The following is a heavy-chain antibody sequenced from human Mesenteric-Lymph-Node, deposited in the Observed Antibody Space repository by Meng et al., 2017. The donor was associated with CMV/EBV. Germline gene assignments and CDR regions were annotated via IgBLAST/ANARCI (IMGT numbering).Heavy chain of an antibody. CDR2: IYSGGST. CDR1: GFTVSSNY. CDR3: ARDGDYDFNQADV. V-gene: IGHV3-53*01. Sequence: GGSLRLSCAASGFTVSSNYMSWVRQAPGKGLEWVSVIYSGGSTYYADSVKGRFTISRDNSKNTLYLQMNSLRAEDTAVYYCARDGDYDFNQADVWGRGTTVTVSS. J-gene: IGHJ6*02. D-gene: IGHD3-3*01.